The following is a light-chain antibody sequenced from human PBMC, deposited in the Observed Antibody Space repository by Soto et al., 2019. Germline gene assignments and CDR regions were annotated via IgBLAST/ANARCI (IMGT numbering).Light chain of an antibody. V-gene: IGLV2-11*01. CDR1: SGDVGGYEY. J-gene: IGLJ1*01. CDR3: CSYEGSFSNV. CDR2: EHN. Sequence: QSALTKPRSVTGSPGQSIPISCLGTSGDVGGYEYVSWYQQHPGKVPGLLIFEHNNRPPGVPDRFSGSKSGNTASLTISGLQADDEADYYCCSYEGSFSNVFETGTKVTVL.